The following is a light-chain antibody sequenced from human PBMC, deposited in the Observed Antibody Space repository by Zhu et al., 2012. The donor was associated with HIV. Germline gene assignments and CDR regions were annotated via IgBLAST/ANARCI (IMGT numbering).Light chain of an antibody. V-gene: IGKV3-20*01. CDR1: QTVSRNY. Sequence: EIVLTQSPGTLSLSPGERATLSCRASQTVSRNYLAWYQQKPGQAPRLLIYGASRRVTGIPDRFSGSGSGTDFTLTISRLEPEDSAVYYCQQYLTLITFGQGTRVEIK. CDR2: GAS. J-gene: IGKJ5*01. CDR3: QQYLTLIT.